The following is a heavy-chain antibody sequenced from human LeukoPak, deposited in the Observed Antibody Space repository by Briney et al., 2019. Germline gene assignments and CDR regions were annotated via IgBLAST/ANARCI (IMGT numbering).Heavy chain of an antibody. Sequence: SETLSLTCTVSGGSISNYHWSWIRQPPGKGLEWIGEIYHSGSTNYNPSLKSRVTISVDKSKNQFSLKLSSVTAADTAVYYCARYYYDSSGYHDFDYWGQGTLVTVSS. D-gene: IGHD3-22*01. V-gene: IGHV4-59*12. CDR2: IYHSGST. CDR3: ARYYYDSSGYHDFDY. CDR1: GGSISNYH. J-gene: IGHJ4*02.